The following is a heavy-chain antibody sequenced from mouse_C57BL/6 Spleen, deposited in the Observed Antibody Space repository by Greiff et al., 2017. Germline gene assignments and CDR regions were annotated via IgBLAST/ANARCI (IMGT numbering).Heavy chain of an antibody. D-gene: IGHD2-3*01. CDR3: ARDGYLAMDY. Sequence: VKLMESGAELVRPGTSVKVSCKASGYAFTNYLIEWVKQRPGQGLEWIGVINPGSGGTNYNEKFKGKATLTADKSSSTAYMQLSSLTSEDSAVYFCARDGYLAMDYWGQGTSVTVSS. V-gene: IGHV1-54*01. CDR2: INPGSGGT. CDR1: GYAFTNYL. J-gene: IGHJ4*01.